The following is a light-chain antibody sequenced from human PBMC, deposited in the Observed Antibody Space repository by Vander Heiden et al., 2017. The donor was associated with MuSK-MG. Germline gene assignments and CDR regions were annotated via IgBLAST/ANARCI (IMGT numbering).Light chain of an antibody. CDR3: QVWDSSSDHPV. V-gene: IGLV3-21*02. Sequence: SYVLTQPPSVSVAPGQTARITCGGNNMGSKSVHWYQQKPGQAPVLVVYDDSDRRSGIPERCSGSNSGNTATLTISRVEAGDEADYYCQVWDSSSDHPVFGGGTKLTVL. CDR1: NMGSKS. J-gene: IGLJ2*01. CDR2: DDS.